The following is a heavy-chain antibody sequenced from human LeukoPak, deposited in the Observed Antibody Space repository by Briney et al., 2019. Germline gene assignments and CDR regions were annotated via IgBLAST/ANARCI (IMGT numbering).Heavy chain of an antibody. Sequence: GGSLRLSCAASGFTFSSYSMNWVRQAPGKGLEWVSSISSSSSYIYYADSVRGRFTISRDNAKNSLYLQMNSLRAEDTAVYYCARDDYDDFVFDYWGQGTLVTVSS. CDR1: GFTFSSYS. D-gene: IGHD4-17*01. CDR2: ISSSSSYI. CDR3: ARDDYDDFVFDY. V-gene: IGHV3-21*01. J-gene: IGHJ4*02.